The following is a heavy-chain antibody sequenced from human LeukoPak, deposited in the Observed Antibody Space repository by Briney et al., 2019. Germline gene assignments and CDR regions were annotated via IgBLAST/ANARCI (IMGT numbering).Heavy chain of an antibody. J-gene: IGHJ4*02. CDR3: ARHTTPIPGGYFDY. CDR1: GGSISSSSYY. V-gene: IGHV4-39*01. Sequence: SETLSLTCTVSGGSISSSSYYWGWIRQPPGTGLEWIGSIYYSGSTYYNPSLKSRVTISVDTSKNQFPLKLSSVTAADTAVYYCARHTTPIPGGYFDYWGQGTLVTVSS. CDR2: IYYSGST. D-gene: IGHD1-26*01.